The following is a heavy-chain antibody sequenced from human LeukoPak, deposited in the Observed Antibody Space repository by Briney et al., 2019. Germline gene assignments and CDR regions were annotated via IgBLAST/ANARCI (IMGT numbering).Heavy chain of an antibody. D-gene: IGHD5-24*01. CDR2: IIDSGIST. CDR1: GFIFNSYA. CDR3: AKGSRENYDY. Sequence: GGCLSLACAASGFIFNSYAMAWVRQAPEKGLEWVSSIIDSGISTYDAVSVKGRFTISRDNSKNTLYLQMNSLRAEDTAVYYCAKGSRENYDYWGQGTLVTVSS. J-gene: IGHJ4*02. V-gene: IGHV3-23*01.